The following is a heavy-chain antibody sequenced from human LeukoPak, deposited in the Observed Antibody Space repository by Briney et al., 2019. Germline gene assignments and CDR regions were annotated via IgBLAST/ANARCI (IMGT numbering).Heavy chain of an antibody. J-gene: IGHJ4*02. CDR3: ARLYYYDSSGYPLYYFDY. D-gene: IGHD3-22*01. Sequence: PSETLSLTCTVSGGSISSGDYYWSWIRQPPGKGLEWIGYIYYSGSTYYNPSLKSRVTISVDTSKNQFSLKPSSVTAADTAVYYCARLYYYDSSGYPLYYFDYWGQGTLVTVSS. CDR2: IYYSGST. V-gene: IGHV4-30-4*01. CDR1: GGSISSGDYY.